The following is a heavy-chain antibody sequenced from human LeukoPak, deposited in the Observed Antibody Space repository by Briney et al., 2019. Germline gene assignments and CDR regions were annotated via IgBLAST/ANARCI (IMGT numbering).Heavy chain of an antibody. CDR3: ARGYIAAAGTTPGVVNYFDY. CDR1: GYSISSGYY. V-gene: IGHV4-38-2*01. D-gene: IGHD6-13*01. Sequence: PSETLSLTCAVSGYSISSGYYWGWIRRPPGKGLEWIGSIYHSGSTYYNPSLKSRVTISVDTSKNQFSLKLSSVTAADTAVYYCARGYIAAAGTTPGVVNYFDYWGQGTLVTVSS. CDR2: IYHSGST. J-gene: IGHJ4*02.